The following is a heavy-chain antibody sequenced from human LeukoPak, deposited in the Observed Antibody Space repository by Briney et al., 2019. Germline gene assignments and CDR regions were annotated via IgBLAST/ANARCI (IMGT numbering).Heavy chain of an antibody. CDR3: ARAVFSVSHDH. CDR1: GGSISSYY. V-gene: IGHV4-59*01. CDR2: IYYSGST. J-gene: IGHJ4*02. D-gene: IGHD3-9*01. Sequence: SETLSLTCTVSGGSISSYYWSWIRQPPGKGLEWIGYIYYSGSTNYNPSLKSRVTISVDTSKNQFSLKLSSVTAADTAVYYCARAVFSVSHDHWGQGTLVTVSS.